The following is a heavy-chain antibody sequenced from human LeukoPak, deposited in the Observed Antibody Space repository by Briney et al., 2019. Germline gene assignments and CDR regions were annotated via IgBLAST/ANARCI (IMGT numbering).Heavy chain of an antibody. J-gene: IGHJ4*02. V-gene: IGHV4-59*08. D-gene: IGHD2-21*02. Sequence: SETLSLTCTVSGGSISSYYWSWIRQPPGKGLEWIGYIYYSGSTNYNPSLKSRVTISVDTSKNQFSLKLSSVTAADTAVHYCASGGRVTSLDYWGQGTLVTVSS. CDR3: ASGGRVTSLDY. CDR1: GGSISSYY. CDR2: IYYSGST.